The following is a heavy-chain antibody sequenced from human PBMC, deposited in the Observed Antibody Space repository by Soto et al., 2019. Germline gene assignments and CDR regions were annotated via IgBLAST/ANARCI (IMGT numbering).Heavy chain of an antibody. J-gene: IGHJ6*02. D-gene: IGHD6-13*01. Sequence: SETLSLTCAVSGGSISSSNCWSWVRQPPGKGLEWIGEIYHSVSTNYNPSLKSRVTISVEKSKNQFSLKLSSVTAADKAVYYCARVGSSSSIKEQDVCGQGTTVTFSS. CDR3: ARVGSSSSIKEQDV. CDR2: IYHSVST. CDR1: GGSISSSNC. V-gene: IGHV4-4*02.